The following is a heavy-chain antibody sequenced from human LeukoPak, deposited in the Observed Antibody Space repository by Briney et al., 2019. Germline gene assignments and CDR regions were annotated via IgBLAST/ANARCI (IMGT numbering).Heavy chain of an antibody. Sequence: GGSLRLSCAASGFTFSNYPIYWVRQAPGKGLEWVAIISYDGTTKYYADSAKGRFTISRENSKNTLYLQMNSLRPEDTAVCYCARDGLDTTSSGWFDPWGQGTLVTVSS. CDR1: GFTFSNYP. CDR2: ISYDGTTK. CDR3: ARDGLDTTSSGWFDP. J-gene: IGHJ5*02. V-gene: IGHV3-30*04. D-gene: IGHD1-26*01.